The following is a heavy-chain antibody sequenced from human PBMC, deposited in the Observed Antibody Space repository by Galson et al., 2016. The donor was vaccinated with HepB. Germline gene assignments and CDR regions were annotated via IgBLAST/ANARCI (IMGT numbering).Heavy chain of an antibody. V-gene: IGHV3-53*01. J-gene: IGHJ6*02. CDR3: AKGALQGGYYGFDV. D-gene: IGHD1-26*01. CDR2: IYSGGKT. Sequence: SLRLSCAGSGFIVSDNYMSWVRQAPGKGLEWVSVIYSGGKTYFADSVKGRFSISRDNAKNTLYLQMNSLRAEDTAVYYCAKGALQGGYYGFDVWGQGTTVTVSS. CDR1: GFIVSDNY.